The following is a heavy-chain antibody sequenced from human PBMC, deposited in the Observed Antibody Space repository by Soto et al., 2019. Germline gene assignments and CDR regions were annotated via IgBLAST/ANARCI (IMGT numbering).Heavy chain of an antibody. CDR2: IGLGRSPK. J-gene: IGHJ4*02. D-gene: IGHD3-22*01. CDR1: GFNFRNYG. Sequence: PGGSLRLSWVASGFNFRNYGLSWVRQAPGKGLEWVSSIGLGRSPKYYEDSVEGRFTISRDNAQNSLYLQMNALRPEDTAVYYCARDSYYHSSSGYYVFDYWGQGTLVTVSS. CDR3: ARDSYYHSSSGYYVFDY. V-gene: IGHV3-48*01.